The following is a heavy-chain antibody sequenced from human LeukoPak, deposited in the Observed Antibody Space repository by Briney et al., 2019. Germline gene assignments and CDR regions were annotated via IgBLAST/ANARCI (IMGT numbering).Heavy chain of an antibody. Sequence: GGSLRLSCAASGFTFSSYWMSWVRQAPGKGLEWVANIKQDGSEKYYVDSVKGRFTISRDNAKNSLYLQMNSLRAEDMALYYCAKDIRSYYYDSSGIDYWGQGTLVTVSS. V-gene: IGHV3-7*03. J-gene: IGHJ4*02. CDR3: AKDIRSYYYDSSGIDY. D-gene: IGHD3-22*01. CDR2: IKQDGSEK. CDR1: GFTFSSYW.